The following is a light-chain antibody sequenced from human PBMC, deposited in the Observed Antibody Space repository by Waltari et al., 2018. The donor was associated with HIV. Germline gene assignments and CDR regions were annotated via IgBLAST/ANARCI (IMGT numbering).Light chain of an antibody. J-gene: IGKJ2*01. CDR2: WAS. Sequence: AVSLGERATINCKSSQSVFYSSNNKNYLAWYQRKPGQPPKLLIYWASTRESGVPDRFSGSGSGTDFSLTISSLQAEDVAVYYCQQYYSRPPTFGQGTKLEIK. CDR1: QSVFYSSNNKNY. V-gene: IGKV4-1*01. CDR3: QQYYSRPPT.